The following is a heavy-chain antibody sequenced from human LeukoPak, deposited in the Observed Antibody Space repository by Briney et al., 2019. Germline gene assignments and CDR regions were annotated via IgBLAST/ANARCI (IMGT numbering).Heavy chain of an antibody. CDR1: GFTLSSYE. CDR2: ISSSGSTI. V-gene: IGHV3-48*03. Sequence: GGSLRLSCAASGFTLSSYEMNWVRQAPGKGLEWVSYISSSGSTIYYADSVKGRFTISRDNAKNSLYLQMNSLRAEDTAVYYCARFDDYGDYVAFDIWGQGTMVTVSS. J-gene: IGHJ3*02. D-gene: IGHD4-17*01. CDR3: ARFDDYGDYVAFDI.